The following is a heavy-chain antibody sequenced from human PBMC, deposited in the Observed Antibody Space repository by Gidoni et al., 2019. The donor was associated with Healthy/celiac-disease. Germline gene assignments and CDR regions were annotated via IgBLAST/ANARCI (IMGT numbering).Heavy chain of an antibody. D-gene: IGHD5-18*01. V-gene: IGHV3-11*06. J-gene: IGHJ5*02. Sequence: KGRFTISRDNAKNSLYLQMNSLRAEDTAVYYCAREPNVDTADLSWGQGTLVTVSS. CDR3: AREPNVDTADLS.